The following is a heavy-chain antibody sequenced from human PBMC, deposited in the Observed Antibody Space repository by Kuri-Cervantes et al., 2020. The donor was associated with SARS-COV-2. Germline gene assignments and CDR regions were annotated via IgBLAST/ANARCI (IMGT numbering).Heavy chain of an antibody. CDR2: INHSGNT. J-gene: IGHJ4*02. V-gene: IGHV4-34*01. D-gene: IGHD5-24*01. CDR3: ARTTGDAYRIFDF. CDR1: GGSLSGYY. Sequence: GSLRLSCAVYGGSLSGYYWSWIRQPPGKGLEWIGEINHSGNTNYNPSLKSRVTISVDTSKNQFSLRLTSVTAADTAVEYCARTTGDAYRIFDFWGQGTLVTVSS.